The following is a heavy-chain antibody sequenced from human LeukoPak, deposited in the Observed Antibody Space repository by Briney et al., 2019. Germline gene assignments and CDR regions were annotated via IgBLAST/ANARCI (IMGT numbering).Heavy chain of an antibody. V-gene: IGHV3-23*01. CDR2: ISGSGGST. CDR1: GFTFSSYA. CDR3: AKEQGQQLVLNPFDY. Sequence: GSLRLSCAASGFTFSSYAMSWVRQAPGKGLEWVSAISGSGGSTYYADSVKGRFTISRDNSKNTLYLQMNSLRAEDPAVYYCAKEQGQQLVLNPFDYWGQGTLVTVSS. J-gene: IGHJ4*02. D-gene: IGHD6-13*01.